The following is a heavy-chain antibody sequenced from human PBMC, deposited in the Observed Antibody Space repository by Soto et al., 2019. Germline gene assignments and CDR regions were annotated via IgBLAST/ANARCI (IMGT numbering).Heavy chain of an antibody. Sequence: SETLSLTCTVSGGSISSSSYYWGWIRQPPGKGLEWIGSIYYSGSTYYNPSLKSRVTISVDTSKNQFSLKLSSVTAADTAVYYCARHVLIGYYDSSGLGYFQHWGQGTLVTVSS. V-gene: IGHV4-39*01. D-gene: IGHD3-22*01. CDR3: ARHVLIGYYDSSGLGYFQH. CDR1: GGSISSSSYY. CDR2: IYYSGST. J-gene: IGHJ1*01.